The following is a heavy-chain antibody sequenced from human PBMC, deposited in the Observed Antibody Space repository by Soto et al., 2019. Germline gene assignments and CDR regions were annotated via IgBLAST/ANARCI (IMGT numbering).Heavy chain of an antibody. CDR2: IYYSGST. J-gene: IGHJ6*02. V-gene: IGHV4-59*01. CDR3: ARVSYRSSTSCYSYGMDV. CDR1: GGSISSYY. D-gene: IGHD2-2*01. Sequence: PSETLSLTCTVSGGSISSYYWSWIRQPPGKGLEWIGYIYYSGSTNYNPSLKSRVTISVDTSKNQFSLKLSSVTAADTAVYYCARVSYRSSTSCYSYGMDVWGQGTTVTVSS.